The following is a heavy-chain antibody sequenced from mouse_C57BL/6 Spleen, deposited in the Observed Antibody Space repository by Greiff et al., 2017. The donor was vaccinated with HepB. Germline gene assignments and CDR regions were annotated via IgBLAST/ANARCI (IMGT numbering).Heavy chain of an antibody. Sequence: VQLVESGAELAKPGASVKLSCKASGYTFTSYWMHWVKQRPGQGLEWIGYINPSSGYTKYNQKFKDKATLTADKSSSTAYMQLSGLTYEDSAVSYCAKSGTLYYFDYWGPGTTLTVSS. J-gene: IGHJ2*01. V-gene: IGHV1-7*01. CDR1: GYTFTSYW. CDR2: INPSSGYT. D-gene: IGHD3-1*01. CDR3: AKSGTLYYFDY.